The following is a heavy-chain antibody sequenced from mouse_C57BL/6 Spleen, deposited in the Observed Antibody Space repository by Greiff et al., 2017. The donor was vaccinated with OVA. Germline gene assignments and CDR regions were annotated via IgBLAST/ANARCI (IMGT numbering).Heavy chain of an antibody. CDR1: GYAFSSSW. V-gene: IGHV1-82*01. J-gene: IGHJ2*01. D-gene: IGHD2-4*01. CDR3: ASSHYYDYDGYYFDY. CDR2: IYPGDGDT. Sequence: QVQLQQSGPELVKPGASVKISCKASGYAFSSSWMNWVKQRPGKGLEWIGRIYPGDGDTNYNGKFKGKATLTADKSSSTAYMQLSSLTSEDSAVYFCASSHYYDYDGYYFDYWGQGTTLTVSS.